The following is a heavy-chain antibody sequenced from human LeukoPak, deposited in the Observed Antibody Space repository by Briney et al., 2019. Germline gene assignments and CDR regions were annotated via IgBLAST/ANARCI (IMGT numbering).Heavy chain of an antibody. CDR1: GGSISSSSYH. CDR3: ARLVPAAMVPANWFDP. V-gene: IGHV4-39*07. D-gene: IGHD2-2*01. CDR2: IHNSGST. J-gene: IGHJ5*02. Sequence: PSETLSVTCTVSGGSISSSSYHWGWIRQPPGKGLEWIGSIHNSGSTYYNPSLKSRVTISVDTSKNQFSLKLSSVTAADTAVHYCARLVPAAMVPANWFDPWGQGTLVTVSS.